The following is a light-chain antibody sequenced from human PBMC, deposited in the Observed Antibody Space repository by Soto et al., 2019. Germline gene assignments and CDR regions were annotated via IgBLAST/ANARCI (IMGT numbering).Light chain of an antibody. V-gene: IGKV1-5*01. CDR2: HAS. Sequence: DIKMSQSPSTLSANIGDTVTVAFRASQGISNWLAWYQQKPGKAPKLLIFHASSLESGVPSRFSGSGSGTEFTLTISSLQSDDFATYYCQQYSSYPTSGQRSKVDI. CDR3: QQYSSYPT. J-gene: IGKJ1*01. CDR1: QGISNW.